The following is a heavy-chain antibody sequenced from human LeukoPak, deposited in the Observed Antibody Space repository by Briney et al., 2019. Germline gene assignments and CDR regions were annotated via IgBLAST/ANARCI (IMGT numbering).Heavy chain of an antibody. CDR1: GFTFSTYG. V-gene: IGHV3-30*18. Sequence: GGSLRLSCAASGFTFSTYGMHWVRQAPGKGLEWVAVISSDGSNKYYADSVKGRFPISRDNSKNTLFLQMNSLRAEDTAVYYCAKDYGYYGNSPTPAYWDQGTLVTVSS. CDR3: AKDYGYYGNSPTPAY. D-gene: IGHD4-23*01. J-gene: IGHJ4*02. CDR2: ISSDGSNK.